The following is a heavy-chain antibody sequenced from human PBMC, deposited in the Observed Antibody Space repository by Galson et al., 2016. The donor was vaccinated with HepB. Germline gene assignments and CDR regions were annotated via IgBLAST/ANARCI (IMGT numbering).Heavy chain of an antibody. CDR3: AKGSGAFLLDYSYMDV. J-gene: IGHJ6*03. CDR2: ISGFAAVV. Sequence: SLRLSCAASGFRFSGSAMNWVRQAPGKGLEWVAGISGFAAVVQHADPVQGRFTISRDNYKDTLYLQMNSLRADDTAVYYCAKGSGAFLLDYSYMDVWGKGTTVSVSS. V-gene: IGHV3-23*01. CDR1: GFRFSGSA. D-gene: IGHD3-3*01.